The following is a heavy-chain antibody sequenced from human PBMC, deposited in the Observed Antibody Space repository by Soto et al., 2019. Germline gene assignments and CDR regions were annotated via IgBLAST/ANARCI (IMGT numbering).Heavy chain of an antibody. D-gene: IGHD3-3*01. V-gene: IGHV4-61*01. J-gene: IGHJ3*02. CDR3: ARHYDFWSGYYPKIGIGAFDI. CDR1: GGSDSSGSYY. Sequence: SETRYLTCTFSGGSDSSGSYYWRWIRQPPGKGLEWIGYLYYIGSTNYSPSLKSRVTISVDTSKNQFSLKLSSVTAADTAVYYCARHYDFWSGYYPKIGIGAFDIWGQGTMVTVS. CDR2: LYYIGST.